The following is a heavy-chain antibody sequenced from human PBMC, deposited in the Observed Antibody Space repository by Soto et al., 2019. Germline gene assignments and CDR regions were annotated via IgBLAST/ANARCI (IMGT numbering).Heavy chain of an antibody. V-gene: IGHV1-18*01. CDR2: ITVNSGNT. D-gene: IGHD6-19*01. J-gene: IGHJ4*02. CDR1: GYTFINYYG. Sequence: QVQLVQSGVEVKKPGASVKVSCKASGYTFINYYGISWVRQAPGQGLEWMGWITVNSGNTNYPQKFQGRVTMTTDTSTSKAYMELRSLTSDDTAVYYCARGKGGGWYYFDYWGQGTLVTVSS. CDR3: ARGKGGGWYYFDY.